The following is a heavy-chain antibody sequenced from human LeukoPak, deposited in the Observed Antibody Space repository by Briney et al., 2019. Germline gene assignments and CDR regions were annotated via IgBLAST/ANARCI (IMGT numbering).Heavy chain of an antibody. CDR3: AKRGVVIRVILVGFHKEAYYFDS. V-gene: IGHV3-23*01. Sequence: GGSLRLSCAVSGITLSNYGMSWVRQAPGKGLEWVAGISDSGGSTNYADSVKGRFAISRDTPKNTLFLQMNSLRAEDTAVYFCAKRGVVIRVILVGFHKEAYYFDSWGQGALVTVSS. CDR1: GITLSNYG. J-gene: IGHJ4*02. D-gene: IGHD3-22*01. CDR2: ISDSGGST.